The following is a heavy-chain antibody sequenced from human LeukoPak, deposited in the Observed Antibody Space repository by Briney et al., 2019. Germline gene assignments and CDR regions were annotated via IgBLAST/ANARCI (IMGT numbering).Heavy chain of an antibody. J-gene: IGHJ4*02. Sequence: PSETLSLTCAVYGESFSGYYWSWIRQPPGKGLEWIGEINHSGSTNYNPSLKSRVTISVGTSKNQFSLKLSSVTAADTAVYYCARTAYYDSRGGLDYWGQGTLVTVSS. D-gene: IGHD3-22*01. CDR2: INHSGST. CDR1: GESFSGYY. V-gene: IGHV4-34*01. CDR3: ARTAYYDSRGGLDY.